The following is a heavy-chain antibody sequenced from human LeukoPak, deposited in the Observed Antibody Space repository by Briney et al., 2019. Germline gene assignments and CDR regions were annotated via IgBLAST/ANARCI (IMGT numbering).Heavy chain of an antibody. CDR1: GYTFTSYD. CDR3: ARGRGTAMVTDCYYYMDV. Sequence: ASVKVSCKASGYTFTSYDINWVRQATGQGLEWMGWMNPNSGNTGYAQKFQGRVTMTRNTSISTAYMELSSLRSEDTAVYYCARGRGTAMVTDCYYYMDVWGKGTTVTVSS. J-gene: IGHJ6*03. CDR2: MNPNSGNT. V-gene: IGHV1-8*01. D-gene: IGHD5-18*01.